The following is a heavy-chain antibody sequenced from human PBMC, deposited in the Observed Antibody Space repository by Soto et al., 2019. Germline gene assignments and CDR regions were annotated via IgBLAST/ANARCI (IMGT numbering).Heavy chain of an antibody. D-gene: IGHD6-6*01. CDR2: IYYSGST. CDR3: AKDPRFLAARPLETDY. Sequence: PSETLSLTCTVSGGSISSYYWSWIRQPPGKGLEWIGYIYYSGSTNYNPSLKSRITISVDTSKNQFSLKLSSVTAADTAVYYCAKDPRFLAARPLETDYWGQGTLVTVSS. CDR1: GGSISSYY. J-gene: IGHJ4*02. V-gene: IGHV4-59*12.